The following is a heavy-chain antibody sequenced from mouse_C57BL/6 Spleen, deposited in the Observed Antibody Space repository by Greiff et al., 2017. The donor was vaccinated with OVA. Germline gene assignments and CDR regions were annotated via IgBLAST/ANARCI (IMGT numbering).Heavy chain of an antibody. J-gene: IGHJ3*01. CDR2: ISDGGSYT. D-gene: IGHD2-14*01. Sequence: EVKVVESGGGLVKPGGSLKLSCAASGFTFSSYAMSWVRQTPEKRLEWVATISDGGSYTYYPDNVKGRFTISRDNAKNNLYLQMSQLESEETAMDYCARAREYDVLAYWGQGTLVTVSA. V-gene: IGHV5-4*03. CDR1: GFTFSSYA. CDR3: ARAREYDVLAY.